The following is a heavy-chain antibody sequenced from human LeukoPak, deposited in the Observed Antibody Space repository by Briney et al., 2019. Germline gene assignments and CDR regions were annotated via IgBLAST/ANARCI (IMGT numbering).Heavy chain of an antibody. V-gene: IGHV4-39*01. CDR1: GGSIRSSYYY. Sequence: SETLSLTCTVSGGSIRSSYYYWGWIRQPPGKGLEWIGSIYDSGSTYYNPSLKSRVTISVDTSKNQFSLKLSSVTAADTAVYYCARGNGGIAARSFDYWGQGTLVTVSS. CDR2: IYDSGST. CDR3: ARGNGGIAARSFDY. J-gene: IGHJ4*02. D-gene: IGHD6-6*01.